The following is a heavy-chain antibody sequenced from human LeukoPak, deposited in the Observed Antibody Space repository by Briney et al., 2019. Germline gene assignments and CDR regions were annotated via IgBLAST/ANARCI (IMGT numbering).Heavy chain of an antibody. V-gene: IGHV4-4*09. CDR3: ARGYSGSYFRYYYYYYYMDV. D-gene: IGHD1-26*01. CDR1: GGSISSYY. J-gene: IGHJ6*03. CDR2: IYTSGST. Sequence: PSETLSLTCTVSGGSISSYYWSWIRQPPGKGLEWIGYIYTSGSTNYNPSLKSRVIISVDTSKNQFSLKLSSVTAADTAVYYCARGYSGSYFRYYYYYYYMDVWGKGTTVTVSS.